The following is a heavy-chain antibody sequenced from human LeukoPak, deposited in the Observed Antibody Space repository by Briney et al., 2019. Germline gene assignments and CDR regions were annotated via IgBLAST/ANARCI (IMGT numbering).Heavy chain of an antibody. CDR2: INPNSGGT. J-gene: IGHJ4*02. Sequence: ASVKVSCKASGYTFTGYYMHWVRQAPGQGLEWMGWINPNSGGTNYAQKFQGRVTMTRDTSISTAYMELSRLRSDDTAVYYCASSGRAAYYDILTGYYFGLPQFDYWGQGTLVTVSS. CDR3: ASSGRAAYYDILTGYYFGLPQFDY. D-gene: IGHD3-9*01. CDR1: GYTFTGYY. V-gene: IGHV1-2*02.